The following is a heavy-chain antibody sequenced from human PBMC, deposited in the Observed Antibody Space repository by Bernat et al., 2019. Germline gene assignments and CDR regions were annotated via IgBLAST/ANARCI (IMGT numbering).Heavy chain of an antibody. CDR2: ISGSGGST. CDR3: AKDLVGRGPAYYYYMDV. V-gene: IGHV3-23*01. CDR1: GFAFSSYA. D-gene: IGHD2-2*01. Sequence: EVQLLESGGGLVQPGGSLRLSCAASGFAFSSYAMSWVRQAPGKGLEWVSAISGSGGSTYYADSVKGRFTISRDNSKNTLYLQMNSLRAEDTAVYYCAKDLVGRGPAYYYYMDVWGKGTTVTVSS. J-gene: IGHJ6*03.